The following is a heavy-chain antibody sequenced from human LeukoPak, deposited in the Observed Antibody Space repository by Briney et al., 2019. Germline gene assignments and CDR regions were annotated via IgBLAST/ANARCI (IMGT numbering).Heavy chain of an antibody. J-gene: IGHJ4*02. Sequence: GASVKVSCKASGYTFTNYGISWVRQAPGQGLEWMGWISAYNGNTNYAQKLQDRVTTTTDTSTSTAYMEVRSLRSDDTAVYYCARGAYCGGDCYQRSLDYWGQGALVTVSS. CDR2: ISAYNGNT. V-gene: IGHV1-18*01. D-gene: IGHD2-21*02. CDR1: GYTFTNYG. CDR3: ARGAYCGGDCYQRSLDY.